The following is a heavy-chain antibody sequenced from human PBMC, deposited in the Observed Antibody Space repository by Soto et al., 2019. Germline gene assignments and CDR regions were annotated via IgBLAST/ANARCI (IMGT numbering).Heavy chain of an antibody. V-gene: IGHV4-61*08. CDR3: ARGYYTSWYWFDR. D-gene: IGHD6-13*01. CDR1: GGSVSTGVHY. CDR2: IYYSGST. Sequence: QVQLQESGPGLVKPSETLSLTCTVSVSGGSVSTGVHYWSWFRQPPGKGLEWIGYIYYSGSTNYNPSLKSRVTISVDTSKKQFSLKLTSVTAADTAVYYCARGYYTSWYWFDRWGRCTLVTVSS. J-gene: IGHJ2*01.